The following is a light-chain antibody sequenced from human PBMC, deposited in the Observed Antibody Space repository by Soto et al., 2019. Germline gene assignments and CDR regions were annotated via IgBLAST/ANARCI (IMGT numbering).Light chain of an antibody. CDR3: QQSYTVPLT. CDR1: QSISSY. Sequence: DIQMTQSPSSLSASVGERVTITCRASQSISSYLNWYQQKPGKVPKLLIYATSTLQGGVPSRFNGSASGTDFTLTITGLHPEDFATYYCQQSYTVPLTFGGGTKVEIK. V-gene: IGKV1-39*01. CDR2: ATS. J-gene: IGKJ4*01.